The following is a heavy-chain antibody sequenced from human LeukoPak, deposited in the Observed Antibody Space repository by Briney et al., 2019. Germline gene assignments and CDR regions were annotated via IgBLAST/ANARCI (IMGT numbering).Heavy chain of an antibody. J-gene: IGHJ4*02. V-gene: IGHV4-34*01. Sequence: SETLSLTCAVYGVSFSGYYWSWIRQPPGKGLEWIGEINHSGSTNYNPSLKSRVTISVDKSKNQFSLKLSSVTAADTAVYYCARGGDFPYLLDYWGQGTLVTVSS. CDR2: INHSGST. CDR1: GVSFSGYY. D-gene: IGHD2-21*02. CDR3: ARGGDFPYLLDY.